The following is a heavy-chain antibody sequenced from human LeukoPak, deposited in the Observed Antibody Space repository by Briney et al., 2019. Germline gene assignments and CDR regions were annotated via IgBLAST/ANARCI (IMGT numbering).Heavy chain of an antibody. CDR2: IYTSGST. V-gene: IGHV4-4*07. D-gene: IGHD5-18*01. Sequence: KPSETQSLTCTVSGGSISSYYWSWIRQPAGKGLEWIGRIYTSGSTNYNPSLKSRVTMSVDTSKNQFSLKLSSVTPEDTAVYYCTREPERGNTYGDFDPWGQGTLVTVSS. CDR3: TREPERGNTYGDFDP. J-gene: IGHJ5*02. CDR1: GGSISSYY.